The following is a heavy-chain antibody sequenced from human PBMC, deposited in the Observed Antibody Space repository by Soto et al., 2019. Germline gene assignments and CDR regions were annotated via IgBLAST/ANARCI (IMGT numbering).Heavy chain of an antibody. V-gene: IGHV1-2*04. J-gene: IGHJ1*01. CDR2: INPNSGGT. Sequence: ASVKVSCKASGYTFTGYYMHWVRQAPGQGLEWMGWINPNSGGTNYAQKFQGWVTMTRDTSISTAYMELSRLRSDDTAVYYCARGVLRYFDWLSTYAEYFQHWGQGTLVTVSS. CDR1: GYTFTGYY. D-gene: IGHD3-9*01. CDR3: ARGVLRYFDWLSTYAEYFQH.